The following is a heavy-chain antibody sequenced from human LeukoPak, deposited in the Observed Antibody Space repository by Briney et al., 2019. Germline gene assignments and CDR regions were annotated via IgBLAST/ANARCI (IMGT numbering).Heavy chain of an antibody. CDR2: ITWNGATI. D-gene: IGHD4-17*01. V-gene: IGHV3-9*01. CDR1: GFTFDDYA. J-gene: IGHJ4*02. CDR3: AKGPAPTTMLAYFDN. Sequence: GGSLRLSCAASGFTFDDYAMHWVRQPPGRGLEWVSGITWNGATIIYADSVKGRFTISRDNAKKSLYLQLNSPRPGDTALYFCAKGPAPTTMLAYFDNWGQGTLVTVSS.